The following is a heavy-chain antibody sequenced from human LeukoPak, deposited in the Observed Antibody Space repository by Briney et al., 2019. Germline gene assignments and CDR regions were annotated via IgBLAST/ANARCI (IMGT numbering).Heavy chain of an antibody. CDR3: AGDLSLVGATIAFDI. V-gene: IGHV1-18*01. J-gene: IGHJ3*02. D-gene: IGHD1-26*01. CDR1: GYTFTRYG. CDR2: ISGYNANT. Sequence: ASVKVSCKASGYTFTRYGINWVRQAPGQGLEWMGWISGYNANTDYAQKLQGRVTMTTDTSTSTAYMELRSLRSDDTALYYCAGDLSLVGATIAFDIWGQGTMVTASS.